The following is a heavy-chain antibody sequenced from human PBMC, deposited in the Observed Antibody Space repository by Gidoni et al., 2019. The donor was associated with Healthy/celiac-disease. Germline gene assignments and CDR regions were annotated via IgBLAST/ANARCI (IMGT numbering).Heavy chain of an antibody. V-gene: IGHV4-39*01. CDR1: GGSISRSRYS. CDR2: IYYSGST. Sequence: QLPLQESGPGLVKPSETLSLTCTFSGGSISRSRYSWGWIRQPPGKGMEWIGSIYYSGSTYDNPSLKSRVTISVDTSKNQFSLKLSSVTAADTAVYYCARHSQFPDGIVVPGGAFDIWGQGTMVTVSS. J-gene: IGHJ3*02. CDR3: ARHSQFPDGIVVPGGAFDI. D-gene: IGHD3-22*01.